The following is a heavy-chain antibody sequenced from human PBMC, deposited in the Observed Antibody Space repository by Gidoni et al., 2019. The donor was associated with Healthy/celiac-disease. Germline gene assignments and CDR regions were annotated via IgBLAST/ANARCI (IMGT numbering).Heavy chain of an antibody. Sequence: EVQLLESGGGLVQPGGSLRLSCAASGFTFSSYAMSWVRQAPGKGLEWVSGISGSGGSTYYADSVKGRFTISRDNSKNTLYLQMNSLRAEDTAVYYCAKDPLIRPKSSGYYYYGMDVWGQGTTVTVSS. CDR2: ISGSGGST. CDR3: AKDPLIRPKSSGYYYYGMDV. D-gene: IGHD7-27*01. J-gene: IGHJ6*02. V-gene: IGHV3-23*01. CDR1: GFTFSSYA.